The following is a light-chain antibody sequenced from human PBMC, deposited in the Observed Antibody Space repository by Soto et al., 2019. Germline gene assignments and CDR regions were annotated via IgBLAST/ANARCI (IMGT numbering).Light chain of an antibody. CDR3: MQAAQWPRT. V-gene: IGKV2-30*01. CDR2: KVS. J-gene: IGKJ3*01. CDR1: QSLVSSDGNTY. Sequence: DVVMTQSPLSLPVTLGQPASISCRSSQSLVSSDGNTYLNWFHQRPGQSPRRLIYKVSNRDSGVPDRFSGSGSGTEFTLTISRVEAEDACGYYCMQAAQWPRTFGPGTKVDLK.